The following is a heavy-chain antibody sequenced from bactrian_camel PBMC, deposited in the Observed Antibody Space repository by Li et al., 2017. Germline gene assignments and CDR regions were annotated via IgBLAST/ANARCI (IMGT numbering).Heavy chain of an antibody. V-gene: IGHV3S40*01. CDR3: AAAEYGGSCYGGYMY. Sequence: DVQLVESGGGSVQTGGSLRLSRVASGYTYSLYCMGWFRQAPGKMREGVATIYSGRDTTYYADSVEGRFTISRDDAKNTSYLQLNSLKPEDTAMYYCAAAEYGGSCYGGYMYWGQGTQVTVS. CDR1: GYTYSLYC. J-gene: IGHJ4*01. CDR2: IYSGRDTT. D-gene: IGHD6*01.